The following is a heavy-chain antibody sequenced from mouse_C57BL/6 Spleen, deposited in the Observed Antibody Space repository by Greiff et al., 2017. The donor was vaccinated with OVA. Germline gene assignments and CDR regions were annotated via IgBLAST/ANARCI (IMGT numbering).Heavy chain of an antibody. D-gene: IGHD1-1*01. CDR1: GFNFKDYY. Sequence: EVQLQESGAELVKPGASVKLSCTASGFNFKDYYMHWVKQRTEQGLEWIGRIDPEDGETKYAPNFQGKATITADTSSNTAYLQLSSLTSEDTADYYCARDTIITTVVDHFDYWGQGTTLTVSS. CDR2: IDPEDGET. CDR3: ARDTIITTVVDHFDY. V-gene: IGHV14-2*01. J-gene: IGHJ2*01.